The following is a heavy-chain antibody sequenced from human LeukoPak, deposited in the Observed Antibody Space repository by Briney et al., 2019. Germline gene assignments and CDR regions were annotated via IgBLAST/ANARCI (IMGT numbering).Heavy chain of an antibody. V-gene: IGHV3-23*01. CDR3: AKDLTWTYYYDSSGSEFDY. Sequence: GGSLRLXCAASGFTFSSYAMSWDRPAPGKGLEWVSAISGSGGSTYYADSVKGRFTISRDNSKNTLYLQMNSLRAEDTAVYYCAKDLTWTYYYDSSGSEFDYWGQGTLVTVSS. D-gene: IGHD3-22*01. CDR1: GFTFSSYA. CDR2: ISGSGGST. J-gene: IGHJ4*02.